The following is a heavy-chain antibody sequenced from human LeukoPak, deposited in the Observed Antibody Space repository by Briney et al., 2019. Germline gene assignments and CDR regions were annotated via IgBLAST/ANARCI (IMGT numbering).Heavy chain of an antibody. V-gene: IGHV3-30-3*01. J-gene: IGHJ5*02. CDR2: ISDDANNK. D-gene: IGHD3-3*01. Sequence: PGGSLRLSCAASGFTFSSFAMHWVRQAPGKGLEWVALISDDANNKCYADSVKGRFTISRDNSKNTLYLQMNSLRAEDTAVYYCARGPLRLTPVGWFDPWGQGTLVTVSS. CDR3: ARGPLRLTPVGWFDP. CDR1: GFTFSSFA.